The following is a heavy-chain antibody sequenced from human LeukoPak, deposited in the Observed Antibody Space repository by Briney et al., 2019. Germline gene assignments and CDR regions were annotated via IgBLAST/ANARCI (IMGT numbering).Heavy chain of an antibody. CDR3: ARYNGDYAFDY. CDR2: INPNSGGT. D-gene: IGHD4-17*01. V-gene: IGHV1-2*02. Sequence: ASVKVSCKASGYTFTGYYMHWVRQAPGQGLEWMRWINPNSGGTNYAQKFQGRVTMTGDTSISSAYMELSRLRSDDTAVYYCARYNGDYAFDYWGQGTLVTVSS. J-gene: IGHJ4*02. CDR1: GYTFTGYY.